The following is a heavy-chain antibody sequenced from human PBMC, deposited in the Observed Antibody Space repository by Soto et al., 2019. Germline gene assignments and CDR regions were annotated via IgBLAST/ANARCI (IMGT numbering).Heavy chain of an antibody. D-gene: IGHD3-22*01. CDR3: ARPIGALSTTDFTY. CDR2: IHPSKSST. V-gene: IGHV5-51*01. Sequence: GESLKISCKVSGYNFNNYWIAWVRQMPGKGLEWMGIIHPSKSSTRYSPSFEGQVTISADESISTAYLQWSSLKASDTAMYYCARPIGALSTTDFTYWGQGTLVTVSS. CDR1: GYNFNNYW. J-gene: IGHJ4*02.